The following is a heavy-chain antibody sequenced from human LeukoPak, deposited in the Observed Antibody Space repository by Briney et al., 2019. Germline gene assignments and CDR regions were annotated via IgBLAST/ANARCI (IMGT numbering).Heavy chain of an antibody. CDR2: IYYSGST. V-gene: IGHV4-39*07. D-gene: IGHD6-13*01. CDR3: ARDQGTAAAGTIDY. J-gene: IGHJ4*02. CDR1: GGSISSSSYY. Sequence: SETLSLTCTVSGGSISSSSYYWGWIRQPPGKGLEWIGSIYYSGSTYYNPSLKSRVTISVDTSKNQFSLKLSSVTAADTAMYYCARDQGTAAAGTIDYWGQGTLVTVSS.